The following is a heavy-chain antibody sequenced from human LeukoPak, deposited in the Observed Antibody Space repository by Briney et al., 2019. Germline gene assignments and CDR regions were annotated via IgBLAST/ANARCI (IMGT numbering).Heavy chain of an antibody. J-gene: IGHJ4*02. Sequence: SVRVSCKASGGTFSSYAFNWVRQAPGQGLEWMGGIIPIFGTPNYAQKFQGRVTITADELTNTLYMEVSSLESQDTAVYYCARESVQMGEIPFDYWGQGTLVTVSS. CDR3: ARESVQMGEIPFDY. CDR2: IIPIFGTP. V-gene: IGHV1-69*13. D-gene: IGHD5-24*01. CDR1: GGTFSSYA.